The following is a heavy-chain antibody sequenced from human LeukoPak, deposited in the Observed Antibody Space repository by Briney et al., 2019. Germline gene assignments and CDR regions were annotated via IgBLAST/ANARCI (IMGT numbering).Heavy chain of an antibody. V-gene: IGHV4-59*02. J-gene: IGHJ6*02. D-gene: IGHD3-16*01. CDR3: ARFGVDYDMGV. Sequence: SETLSLTCSVSGGSVNNYYWTWIRQPPGKGLEWIGLIYYSGKADYNPSLKSRITISVDTSKNQISLRVNSVTAADTAVYYCARFGVDYDMGVWGQGTTVIVFS. CDR2: IYYSGKA. CDR1: GGSVNNYY.